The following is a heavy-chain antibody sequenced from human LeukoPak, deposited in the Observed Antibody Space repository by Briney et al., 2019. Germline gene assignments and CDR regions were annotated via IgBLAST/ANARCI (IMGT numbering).Heavy chain of an antibody. CDR1: GFTFSSYA. CDR2: IKQDGSQR. J-gene: IGHJ4*02. D-gene: IGHD6-6*01. CDR3: ARRGGSSSRRSPIDY. V-gene: IGHV3-7*01. Sequence: GGSLRLSCAASGFTFSSYAMNWVRQAPGKGPEWVANIKQDGSQRYYVDSVRGRFTISRDNAKNSLFLQMNGLRAEDTAVYYCARRGGSSSRRSPIDYWGQGTLVTVSS.